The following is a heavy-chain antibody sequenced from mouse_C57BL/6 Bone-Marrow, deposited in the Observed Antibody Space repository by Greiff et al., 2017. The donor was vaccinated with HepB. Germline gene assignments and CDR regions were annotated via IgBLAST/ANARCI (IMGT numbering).Heavy chain of an antibody. Sequence: VQLKESGPVLVKPGASVKMSCKASGYTFTDYYMNWVKQSHGKSLEWIGVINPYNGGTSYNQKFKGKATLTVDKSSSTAYMELNSLTSEDSAVYYCARDYYSNYVAMDYWGQGTSVTVSS. D-gene: IGHD2-5*01. CDR2: INPYNGGT. CDR3: ARDYYSNYVAMDY. CDR1: GYTFTDYY. J-gene: IGHJ4*01. V-gene: IGHV1-19*01.